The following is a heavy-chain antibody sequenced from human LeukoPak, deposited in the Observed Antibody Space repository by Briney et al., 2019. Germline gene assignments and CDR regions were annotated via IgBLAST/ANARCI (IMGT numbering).Heavy chain of an antibody. J-gene: IGHJ4*02. D-gene: IGHD3-10*01. CDR2: ISGSGGST. Sequence: PGGTLRLSCAASGFTFSSYGMSWVRQAPGKGLEWVSAISGSGGSTYYVDSVKGRFTISRDNSKNTLYLQMNSLRAEDTAVYYCAKQEDIWFGELLPVDYWGQGTPVTVSS. CDR1: GFTFSSYG. V-gene: IGHV3-23*01. CDR3: AKQEDIWFGELLPVDY.